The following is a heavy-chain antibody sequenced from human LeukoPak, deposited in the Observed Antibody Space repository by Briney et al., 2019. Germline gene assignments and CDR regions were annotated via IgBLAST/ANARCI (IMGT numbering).Heavy chain of an antibody. CDR1: GGSISTYY. D-gene: IGHD2-15*01. Sequence: SETLSLTCTVSGGSISTYYWSWIRQPPGKGLEWIGCIFQTGSANYNPSLKSRGTISVDTSKNQFSLKLSSVTAADTAVYYCARGPITVAPAFAIWGQATLSTVSS. V-gene: IGHV4-59*12. CDR3: ARGPITVAPAFAI. J-gene: IGHJ3*02. CDR2: IFQTGSA.